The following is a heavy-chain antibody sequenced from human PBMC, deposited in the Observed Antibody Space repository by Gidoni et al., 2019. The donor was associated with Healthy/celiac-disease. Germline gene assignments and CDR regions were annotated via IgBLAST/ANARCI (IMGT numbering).Heavy chain of an antibody. V-gene: IGHV2-26*01. CDR2: IFSNDEK. CDR3: ALTSSSAGPDAFDI. Sequence: QVTLQESGPVLVTPTEILTLPCTVSVCSLIHARMVVICIRHPPGKALEWLAHIFSNDEKSYSTALKSRLTIYKDTYKSQVVLTMTNMDPVDTATYYCALTSSSAGPDAFDIWGQGTMVTVSS. D-gene: IGHD6-6*01. CDR1: VCSLIHARMV. J-gene: IGHJ3*02.